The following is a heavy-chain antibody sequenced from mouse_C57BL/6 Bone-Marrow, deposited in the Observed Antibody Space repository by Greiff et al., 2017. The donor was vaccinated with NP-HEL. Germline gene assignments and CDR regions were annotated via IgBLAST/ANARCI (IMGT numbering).Heavy chain of an antibody. J-gene: IGHJ1*03. Sequence: DVKLQESGAELVKPGASVKLSCTASGFNIKDYYMHWVKQRTEQGLEWIGRIDPEDGETKYAPKFQGKATITADTSSNTAYLQLSSLTSEDTAVYYCARDLPYGNYWYFDVWGTGTTVTVSS. CDR3: ARDLPYGNYWYFDV. D-gene: IGHD2-1*01. V-gene: IGHV14-2*01. CDR2: IDPEDGET. CDR1: GFNIKDYY.